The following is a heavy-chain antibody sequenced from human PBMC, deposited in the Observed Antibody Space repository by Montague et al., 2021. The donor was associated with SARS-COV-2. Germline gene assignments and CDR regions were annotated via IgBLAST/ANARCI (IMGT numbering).Heavy chain of an antibody. CDR2: IYTSGTT. V-gene: IGHV4-61*02. CDR3: ARAHSGSWAHLDN. D-gene: IGHD5-12*01. CDR1: GGSISSGSYY. Sequence: TLSLTCTVSGGSISSGSYYWSWIRQPAGKGLEWIGRIYTSGTTDYSLSLKSRVTISVDTSKNQFSLKLTSVTAADTAVYYCARAHSGSWAHLDNWGQGSLVTVSS. J-gene: IGHJ4*02.